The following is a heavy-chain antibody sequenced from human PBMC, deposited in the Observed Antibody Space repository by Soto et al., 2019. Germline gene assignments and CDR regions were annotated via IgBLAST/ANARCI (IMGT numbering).Heavy chain of an antibody. CDR1: GFTFSSYG. V-gene: IGHV3-33*01. Sequence: ESGGGVVQPGRSLRLSCAASGFTFSSYGMHWVRQAPGKGLEWVAVIWYDGSNKYYADSVKGRFTISRDNSKNTLYLQMNSLRAEDTAVYYCARDQLRFLEWLQSAGGMDVWGQGTTVTVSS. J-gene: IGHJ6*02. CDR2: IWYDGSNK. CDR3: ARDQLRFLEWLQSAGGMDV. D-gene: IGHD3-3*01.